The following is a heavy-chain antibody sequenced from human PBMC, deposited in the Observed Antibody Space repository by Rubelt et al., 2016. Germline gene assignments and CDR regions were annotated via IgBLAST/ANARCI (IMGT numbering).Heavy chain of an antibody. CDR2: INPSGGST. J-gene: IGHJ4*02. CDR3: ARDSSNLAARLPNFDY. Sequence: GYIFTSYSMHWVRQAPGQGLEWMGIINPSGGSTTYEQKFQGRVSMTRDTSTSTVYMELSSLRYEDTALYYCARDSSNLAARLPNFDYWGQGTLVSVSS. V-gene: IGHV1-46*01. D-gene: IGHD6-6*01. CDR1: GYIFTSYS.